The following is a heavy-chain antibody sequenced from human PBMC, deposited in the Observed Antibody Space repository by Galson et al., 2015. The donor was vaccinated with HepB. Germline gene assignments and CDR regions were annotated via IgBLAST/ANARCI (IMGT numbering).Heavy chain of an antibody. J-gene: IGHJ5*02. CDR3: ARGGYCSSTSCIAWWFDP. Sequence: SLRLSCAASGFTFSSYGMHWVRQAPGKGLEWVAVIWYDGNNKNYADSVKGRFTISRDNSKNTLYLQMDSLRAEDMAVYYCARGGYCSSTSCIAWWFDPWGQGTLVTVSS. CDR2: IWYDGNNK. CDR1: GFTFSSYG. V-gene: IGHV3-33*01. D-gene: IGHD2-2*01.